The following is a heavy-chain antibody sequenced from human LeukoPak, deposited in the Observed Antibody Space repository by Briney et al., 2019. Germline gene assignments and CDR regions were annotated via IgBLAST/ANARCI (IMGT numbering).Heavy chain of an antibody. Sequence: SETLSLTCTVSGGFISSYYLSWIRQPAGKGLEWIGGIYTSGSTYYNPALKSRVTMSVETSKNQFSLQLSSVTAADTPAYYCARKQGSQQYGNSWSFDYWGHGTLVTVSS. CDR2: IYTSGST. CDR3: ARKQGSQQYGNSWSFDY. D-gene: IGHD6-13*01. J-gene: IGHJ4*01. V-gene: IGHV4-4*07. CDR1: GGFISSYY.